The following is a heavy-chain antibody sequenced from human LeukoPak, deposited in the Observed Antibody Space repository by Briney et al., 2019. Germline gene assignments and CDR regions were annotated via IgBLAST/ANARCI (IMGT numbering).Heavy chain of an antibody. Sequence: TGGSLRLSCAASGFTVSSNNMSWVRQAPGKGLEWVSVIYSGGSTYYADSVKGRFTISRDNSKNTLYLQMNSLRAEDTAVCYCARDRSECSGGSCYSGGFDYWGQGTLVTVSS. J-gene: IGHJ4*02. CDR1: GFTVSSNN. V-gene: IGHV3-53*01. D-gene: IGHD2-15*01. CDR3: ARDRSECSGGSCYSGGFDY. CDR2: IYSGGST.